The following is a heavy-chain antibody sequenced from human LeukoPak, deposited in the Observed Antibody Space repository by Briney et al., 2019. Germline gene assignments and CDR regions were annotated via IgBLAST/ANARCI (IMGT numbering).Heavy chain of an antibody. Sequence: GASEKVSCKASGYTFTGYFMHWVRQAPGQGLEWMGWINPNSGGTNYAQKFQGRVTMTSDTSISTAYIELTRLRSDDTAVYYCARDLDGSSGCDYWGQGTLVTVSS. J-gene: IGHJ4*02. D-gene: IGHD6-13*01. CDR1: GYTFTGYF. CDR3: ARDLDGSSGCDY. CDR2: INPNSGGT. V-gene: IGHV1-2*02.